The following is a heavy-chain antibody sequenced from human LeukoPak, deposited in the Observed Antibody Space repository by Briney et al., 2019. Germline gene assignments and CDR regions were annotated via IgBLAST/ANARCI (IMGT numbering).Heavy chain of an antibody. Sequence: PSETLSLTCTVSGGSISSSSYYWGWIRQPPGKGLEWIGSIYYSGSTYYNPSLKSRVTISVDTSKNQLSLKLGSVTAADTAVYYCARLGDSSSSWAYFDYWGQGTLVTVSS. D-gene: IGHD6-13*01. CDR2: IYYSGST. V-gene: IGHV4-39*01. J-gene: IGHJ4*02. CDR1: GGSISSSSYY. CDR3: ARLGDSSSSWAYFDY.